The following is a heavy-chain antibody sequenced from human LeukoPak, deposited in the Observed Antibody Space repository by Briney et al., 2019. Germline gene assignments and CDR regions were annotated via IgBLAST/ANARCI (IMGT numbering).Heavy chain of an antibody. CDR2: VNYNGGA. CDR1: GGSISTYY. V-gene: IGHV4-59*01. CDR3: ARGGLRYFAL. J-gene: IGHJ2*01. Sequence: SETLSLTCTVSGGSISTYYWSWIRQPPGKGLEWIGYVNYNGGANYKPSPKSRVNTSVDTSKNQLSLKLSSVTAADTAIYYCARGGLRYFALWGRGTLVTVSS.